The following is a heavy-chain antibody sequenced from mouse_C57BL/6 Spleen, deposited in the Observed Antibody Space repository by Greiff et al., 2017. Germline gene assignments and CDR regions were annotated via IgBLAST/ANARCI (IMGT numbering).Heavy chain of an antibody. CDR3: ARIGWDYDGAYVDY. J-gene: IGHJ2*01. Sequence: QVQLQQPGTELVKPGASVKLSCKASGYTFTSYWMHWVQQRPGQGLEWIGNINPSNGGTNYNEKFKSKATLTVDKYSSTAYMQLSSLTSEDSAVYYCARIGWDYDGAYVDYRGQGTTLTVSS. V-gene: IGHV1-53*01. D-gene: IGHD2-4*01. CDR1: GYTFTSYW. CDR2: INPSNGGT.